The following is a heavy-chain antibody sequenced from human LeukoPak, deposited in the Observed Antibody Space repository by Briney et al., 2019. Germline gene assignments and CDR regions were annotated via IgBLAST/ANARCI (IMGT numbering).Heavy chain of an antibody. J-gene: IGHJ6*03. Sequence: GGSLRLSCAASGFTFSSYSMNWVRQAPGKGLEWVSYISSSSSTIYYADSVKGRFTISRDNAKNSLYLQMNSLRAEDTAVYYCARGYGGIYYYYMDVWGRGTTVTVSS. D-gene: IGHD3-16*01. V-gene: IGHV3-48*01. CDR3: ARGYGGIYYYYMDV. CDR2: ISSSSSTI. CDR1: GFTFSSYS.